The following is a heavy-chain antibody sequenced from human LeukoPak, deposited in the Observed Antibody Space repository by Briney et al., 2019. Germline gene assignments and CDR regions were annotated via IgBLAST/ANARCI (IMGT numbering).Heavy chain of an antibody. D-gene: IGHD4-23*01. Sequence: PGGSLRLSCAASGFTFTGYAMNWVRQAPGKGLEWVSAISTTGDNTDYADSVKGRFTISRDNSRNTLYLQMDSLSAEDTAVYYCAKDHYGGNHYYFGMDVWGLGTTVTVSS. CDR3: AKDHYGGNHYYFGMDV. J-gene: IGHJ6*02. CDR2: ISTTGDNT. CDR1: GFTFTGYA. V-gene: IGHV3-23*01.